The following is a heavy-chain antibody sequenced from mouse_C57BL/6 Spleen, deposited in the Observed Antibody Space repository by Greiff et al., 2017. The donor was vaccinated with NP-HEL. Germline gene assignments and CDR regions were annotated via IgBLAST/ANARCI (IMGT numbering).Heavy chain of an antibody. CDR1: GFNIKDYY. CDR3: EGTRVVRSYYDY. CDR2: IDPEDGDT. Sequence: EVQLQQSGAELVKPGASVKLSCTASGFNIKDYYMHWVKQRTEQGLEWIGRIDPEDGDTKYAPKFQGKATITADTSSNTAYMQLSSLTSEDTAVYYCEGTRVVRSYYDYWGQGTTLTVSS. V-gene: IGHV14-2*01. J-gene: IGHJ2*01. D-gene: IGHD1-1*01.